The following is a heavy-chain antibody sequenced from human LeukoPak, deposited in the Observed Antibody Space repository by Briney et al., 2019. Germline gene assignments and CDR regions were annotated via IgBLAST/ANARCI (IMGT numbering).Heavy chain of an antibody. CDR3: ASATVTRWFDP. Sequence: GRSLILSCAASGFAFSSFGMHWVRQAPGKGLEWVAVIWYDGTNKYYADSVKGRFTISRDNSKNTLYLQMNSLRAEDTAVYYCASATVTRWFDPWGQGTLVTVSS. D-gene: IGHD4-17*01. J-gene: IGHJ5*02. CDR1: GFAFSSFG. CDR2: IWYDGTNK. V-gene: IGHV3-33*01.